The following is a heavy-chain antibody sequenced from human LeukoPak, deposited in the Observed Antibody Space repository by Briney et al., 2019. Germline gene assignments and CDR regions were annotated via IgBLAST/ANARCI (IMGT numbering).Heavy chain of an antibody. Sequence: SETLSLTCTVSGGSISSYYWSWIRQPPGKGLEWIGYIYYSGSANYNPSLKSRVTISVDTSKNQFSLKLSSVTAADTAVYYCARDVRGYWYSYFDYWGQGTLVTVSS. CDR2: IYYSGSA. CDR3: ARDVRGYWYSYFDY. V-gene: IGHV4-59*01. D-gene: IGHD2-21*01. CDR1: GGSISSYY. J-gene: IGHJ4*02.